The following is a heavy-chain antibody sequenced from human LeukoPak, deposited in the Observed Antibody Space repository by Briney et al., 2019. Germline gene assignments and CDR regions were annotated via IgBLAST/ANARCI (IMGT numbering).Heavy chain of an antibody. CDR3: ARDQRGSSWYSDWFDP. CDR1: GFTFSSYS. Sequence: GGSLRLSCAASGFTFSSYSMNWVCQAPGKGLEWVSAISGSGGSTYYADSVKGRFTISRDNSKNTLYLQMNSLRAEDTAVYYCARDQRGSSWYSDWFDPWGQGTLVTVSS. D-gene: IGHD6-13*01. V-gene: IGHV3-23*01. CDR2: ISGSGGST. J-gene: IGHJ5*02.